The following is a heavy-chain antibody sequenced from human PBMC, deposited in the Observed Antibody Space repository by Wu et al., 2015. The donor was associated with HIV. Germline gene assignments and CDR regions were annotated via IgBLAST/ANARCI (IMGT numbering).Heavy chain of an antibody. CDR1: GYFFTEFY. Sequence: QVQLLQSGAEVTKPGASVRVSCQASGYFFTEFYIHWVRQAPGHGPEWMGFINPKTGKAKYEEKFRDRITLSRDASVRTHYLEVTRLTIEDAATYYCVRDGGPMEFDYWGQGTPVIVSS. D-gene: IGHD3-16*01. V-gene: IGHV1/OR15-1*04. CDR2: INPKTGKA. CDR3: VRDGGPMEFDY. J-gene: IGHJ4*01.